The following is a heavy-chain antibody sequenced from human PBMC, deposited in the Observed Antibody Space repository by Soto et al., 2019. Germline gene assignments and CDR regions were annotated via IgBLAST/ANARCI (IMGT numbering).Heavy chain of an antibody. D-gene: IGHD4-4*01. CDR2: ISAYNGNT. Sequence: ASVKGSCKASGYTFTSYGVSWVRQAPGQGLEWMGWISAYNGNTNYAQKLQGRVTMTTDTSTSTAYMELRSLRSDDTAVYYCARTTVTTWTPFDPWGQGTLVTVSS. J-gene: IGHJ5*02. CDR1: GYTFTSYG. V-gene: IGHV1-18*01. CDR3: ARTTVTTWTPFDP.